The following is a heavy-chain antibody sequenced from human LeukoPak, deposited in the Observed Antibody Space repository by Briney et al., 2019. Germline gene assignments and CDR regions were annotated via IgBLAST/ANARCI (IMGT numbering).Heavy chain of an antibody. D-gene: IGHD5-24*01. CDR2: IYYSGST. V-gene: IGHV4-59*01. J-gene: IGHJ4*02. Sequence: SETLSLTCTVFGGSISSYYWSWIRQPPGKGLEWIGYIYYSGSTNYNPSLKSRVTISVDTSKNQFSLKLSSVTAADTAVYYCARGLRDGYNIDYWGQGTLVTVSS. CDR3: ARGLRDGYNIDY. CDR1: GGSISSYY.